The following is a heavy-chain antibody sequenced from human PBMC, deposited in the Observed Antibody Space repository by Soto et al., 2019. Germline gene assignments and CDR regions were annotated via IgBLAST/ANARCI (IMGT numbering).Heavy chain of an antibody. V-gene: IGHV1-18*01. D-gene: IGHD5-18*01. J-gene: IGHJ4*02. CDR1: GYTFASYA. CDR3: ARDPPQPDY. Sequence: QVQLVQSGAEVKKPGASVKVSCKASGYTFASYAISWMRQAPGQGLEWMGWISAYNGNTNYAQKLQGRVTINAVRSTSTAYMELRSLRSDDTAVYYCARDPPQPDYWGQGTLVTVSS. CDR2: ISAYNGNT.